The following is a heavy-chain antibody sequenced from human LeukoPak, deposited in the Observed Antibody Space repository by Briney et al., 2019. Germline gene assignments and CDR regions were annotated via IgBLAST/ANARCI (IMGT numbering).Heavy chain of an antibody. CDR2: VSSSGGAT. CDR3: ARGPSGYHNT. Sequence: GGSLRLSCAASGFTFSSYAMTWVRQAPGKGLEWVSTVSSSGGATYYADSVKGRFTISRDNSKNTLYLQMNSLRAEDTAVYYCARGPSGYHNTGGQGTLVTVSS. J-gene: IGHJ4*02. D-gene: IGHD5-12*01. CDR1: GFTFSSYA. V-gene: IGHV3-23*01.